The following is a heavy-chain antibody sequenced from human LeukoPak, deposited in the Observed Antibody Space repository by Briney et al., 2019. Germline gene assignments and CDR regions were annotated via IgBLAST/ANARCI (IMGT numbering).Heavy chain of an antibody. CDR3: ARTTSYGYYTH. CDR1: GGSISSYY. Sequence: KASETLSLTCTVSGGSISSYYWSWIRQPPAKGLEWIGYIYYSGSTNYNPSLKSRVTISVDTSKTQFSLRLNSVTAADTAVYYCARTTSYGYYTHWGQGTLVTVSS. V-gene: IGHV4-59*01. CDR2: IYYSGST. D-gene: IGHD3-3*01. J-gene: IGHJ4*02.